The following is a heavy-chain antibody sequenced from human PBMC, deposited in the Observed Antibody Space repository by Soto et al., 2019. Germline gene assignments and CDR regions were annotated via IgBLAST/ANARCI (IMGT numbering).Heavy chain of an antibody. Sequence: QVQLVQSGAEVKKPGASVKVSCKASGYTFTSYAMHWVRQAPGQRLEWMGWINAGNGNTKYSQKFQGRVTITRDTTXXXAXLALSSLRSEDTAVYYCASSYSNYALIDYYYYGMDVWGQGTTVTVSS. V-gene: IGHV1-3*01. D-gene: IGHD4-4*01. CDR1: GYTFTSYA. CDR3: ASSYSNYALIDYYYYGMDV. CDR2: INAGNGNT. J-gene: IGHJ6*02.